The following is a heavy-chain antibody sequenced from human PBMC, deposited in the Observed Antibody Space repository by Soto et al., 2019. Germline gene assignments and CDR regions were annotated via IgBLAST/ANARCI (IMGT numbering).Heavy chain of an antibody. J-gene: IGHJ4*02. CDR3: ARMYGGSTLDI. Sequence: QVQLEQSGTEVKRPGASVKISCKASGYTFIHNDINWVRQAPGQGLEWMGWMSPKSGNTGFAQKFQGRITMTSDTSVSTAYMELTGLTSDDTATYYCARMYGGSTLDIWGQGSLVVVSS. D-gene: IGHD6-6*01. CDR1: GYTFIHND. CDR2: MSPKSGNT. V-gene: IGHV1-8*01.